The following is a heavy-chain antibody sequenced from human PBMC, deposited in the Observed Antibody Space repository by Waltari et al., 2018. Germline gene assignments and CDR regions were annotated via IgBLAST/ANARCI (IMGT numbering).Heavy chain of an antibody. CDR1: GDSIRRDSY. CDR3: ARDMVQGENGMDV. CDR2: MIHSGRT. J-gene: IGHJ6*02. D-gene: IGHD3-10*01. Sequence: QVQLQESGPGLVKSSETMTLTCAISGDSIRRDSYWGWIRQPPAKGLEWIGSMIHSGRTYYNPSLKRLVTMIIDASKNQFSLRLSSVTAADTAVYYCARDMVQGENGMDVWGQGTTVIVSS. V-gene: IGHV4-38-2*02.